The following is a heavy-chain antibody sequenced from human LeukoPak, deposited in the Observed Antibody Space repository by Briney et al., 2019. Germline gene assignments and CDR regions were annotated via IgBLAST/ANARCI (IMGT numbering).Heavy chain of an antibody. J-gene: IGHJ4*02. D-gene: IGHD3-22*01. Sequence: GGSLRLSCAASGFTFSSYAMTWVRQAPGKGLEWVSSITGSGGSTFYADSVKGRFTISRDNSKNTLYLQMNSLRAEDTAVYYCAKDYSSDYYLYDYWGQGTLVTVSS. CDR3: AKDYSSDYYLYDY. CDR2: ITGSGGST. V-gene: IGHV3-23*01. CDR1: GFTFSSYA.